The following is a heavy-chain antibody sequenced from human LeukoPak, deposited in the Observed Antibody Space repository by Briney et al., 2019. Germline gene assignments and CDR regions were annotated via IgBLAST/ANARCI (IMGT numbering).Heavy chain of an antibody. Sequence: GGSLRLSCAASGFTFSSYGMHWVRQAPGKGLEWVSAISGSGGSTYYADSVKGRFTISRDNSKNTLYLQMNSLRAEDTAVYYCAKGEQIVVVPAAVCYWGQGTLVTVSS. CDR3: AKGEQIVVVPAAVCY. CDR1: GFTFSSYG. V-gene: IGHV3-23*01. J-gene: IGHJ4*02. CDR2: ISGSGGST. D-gene: IGHD2-2*01.